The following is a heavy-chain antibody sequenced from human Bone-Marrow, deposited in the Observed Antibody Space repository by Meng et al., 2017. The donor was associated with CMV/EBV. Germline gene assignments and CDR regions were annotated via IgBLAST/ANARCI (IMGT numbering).Heavy chain of an antibody. CDR3: ARGISEQLVRHFDY. J-gene: IGHJ4*02. CDR1: GGSISSGDYY. V-gene: IGHV4-30-4*08. CDR2: IYYSGST. D-gene: IGHD6-6*01. Sequence: LRLSCTVSGGSISSGDYYWSWIRQPPGKGLEWIGYIYYSGSTYYNPSLKSRVTISVDTSKNQFSLKLSSVTAADTAVYYCARGISEQLVRHFDYWGQGTLVTVSS.